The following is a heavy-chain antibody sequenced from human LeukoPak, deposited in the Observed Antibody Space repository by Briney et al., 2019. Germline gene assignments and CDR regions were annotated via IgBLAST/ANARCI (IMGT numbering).Heavy chain of an antibody. CDR2: IYYSGST. V-gene: IGHV4-30-4*08. CDR3: ARVNDCSSTSCYTGDYYYYMDV. J-gene: IGHJ6*03. Sequence: SQALSLTCTVSGGSISSGDYYWSWIRQPPGKGLEWIGYIYYSGSTYYNPSLKSRVTISVDTSKNQFSLKLSSVTAADTAVYYCARVNDCSSTSCYTGDYYYYMDVWGKGTTVTVSS. D-gene: IGHD2-2*02. CDR1: GGSISSGDYY.